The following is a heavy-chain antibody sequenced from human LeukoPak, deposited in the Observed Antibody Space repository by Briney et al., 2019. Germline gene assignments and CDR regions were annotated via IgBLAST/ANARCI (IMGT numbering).Heavy chain of an antibody. Sequence: SETLSLTCAVYGGSFSGYYWSWIRQPPGKGLEWIGEIYRSGSTNYNPSLKSRVTISVDKSKNQFSLKLSSLTAADTAVYYCARASHDYGDYSHFGYWGQGTLVTVSS. CDR1: GGSFSGYY. CDR2: IYRSGST. CDR3: ARASHDYGDYSHFGY. J-gene: IGHJ4*02. D-gene: IGHD4-17*01. V-gene: IGHV4-34*01.